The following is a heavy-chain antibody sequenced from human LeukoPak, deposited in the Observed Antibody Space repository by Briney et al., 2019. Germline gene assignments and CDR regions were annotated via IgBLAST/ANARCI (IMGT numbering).Heavy chain of an antibody. D-gene: IGHD2-15*01. V-gene: IGHV5-51*01. Sequence: HGESLKISCRGFGYSFTNYLIGWVRQMPVKGLEWMRIIYPGDSETRYNPSFQGQVTISADKSISTAYLQWSSLKASDTAMYYCARRGSVAANGDYWGQGTLVTVSS. CDR2: IYPGDSET. CDR3: ARRGSVAANGDY. J-gene: IGHJ4*02. CDR1: GYSFTNYL.